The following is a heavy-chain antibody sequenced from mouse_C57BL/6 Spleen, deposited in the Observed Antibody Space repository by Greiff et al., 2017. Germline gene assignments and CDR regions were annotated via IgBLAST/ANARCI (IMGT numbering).Heavy chain of an antibody. CDR3: ARASYYSNYVDYAMDY. CDR2: INYDGSST. V-gene: IGHV5-16*01. Sequence: EVKLVESEGGLVQPGSSMKLSCTASGFTFSDYYMAWVRQVPEKGLEWVANINYDGSSTYYLDSLKSRFIISRDNAKNILYLQMSSLKSEDTATYYCARASYYSNYVDYAMDYWGQGTSVTVSS. J-gene: IGHJ4*01. D-gene: IGHD2-5*01. CDR1: GFTFSDYY.